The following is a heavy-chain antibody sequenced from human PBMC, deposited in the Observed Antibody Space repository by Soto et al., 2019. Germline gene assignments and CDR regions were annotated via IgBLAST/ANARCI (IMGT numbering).Heavy chain of an antibody. V-gene: IGHV1-2*02. Sequence: ASVKVSCKASGYTFTGYFIHWVRQAPGQGLEWMGWINPNSGAAKYAQKFQGRVTMTRDTSISTAYMELTMLRSDDTAVYYCARGGGTILAPLPWGQGTLVTVSS. CDR3: ARGGGTILAPLP. D-gene: IGHD3-3*01. CDR1: GYTFTGYF. CDR2: INPNSGAA. J-gene: IGHJ5*02.